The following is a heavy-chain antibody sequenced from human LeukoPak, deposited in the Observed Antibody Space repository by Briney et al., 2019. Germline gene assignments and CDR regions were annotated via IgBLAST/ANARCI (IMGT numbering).Heavy chain of an antibody. J-gene: IGHJ4*02. D-gene: IGHD5-24*01. Sequence: PGGSLRLSCAASGFTFDDYTMHWVRQAPGKGLEWVSLISWEGGAIYYADSVKGRFTISRDNSKKSLYLQMNSLRIEDTASYYCAKALPLQLPDFWGQGTLVTVSS. CDR1: GFTFDDYT. CDR2: ISWEGGAI. CDR3: AKALPLQLPDF. V-gene: IGHV3-43*01.